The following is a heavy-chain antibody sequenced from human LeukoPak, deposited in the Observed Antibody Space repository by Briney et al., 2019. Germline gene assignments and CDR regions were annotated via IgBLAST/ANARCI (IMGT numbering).Heavy chain of an antibody. D-gene: IGHD6-13*01. Sequence: ASVKVSCKASGYTFSSYDISWVRQAPGQGLEWMGWISGYNGNTNYGQKVKGRVTMTRDTSTSTAYMELRSLRSDDTAVYYCARVGIAAAGSLDYWGQGTLVTVSS. CDR2: ISGYNGNT. V-gene: IGHV1-18*01. J-gene: IGHJ4*02. CDR1: GYTFSSYD. CDR3: ARVGIAAAGSLDY.